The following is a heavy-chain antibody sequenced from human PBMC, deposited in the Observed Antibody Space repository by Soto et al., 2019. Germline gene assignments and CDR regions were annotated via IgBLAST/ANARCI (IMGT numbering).Heavy chain of an antibody. V-gene: IGHV1-8*01. CDR3: ARGGAYCGGDCYPDYYYYGMDV. J-gene: IGHJ6*02. Sequence: ASVKVSCKASGYTFTSYDINWVRQATGQGLEWMGWMNPNSGNTGDAQKFQGRVTMTRDTSISTAYMELGSLGSEDTAVYYCARGGAYCGGDCYPDYYYYGMDVWGQGTTVTVSS. CDR1: GYTFTSYD. D-gene: IGHD2-21*02. CDR2: MNPNSGNT.